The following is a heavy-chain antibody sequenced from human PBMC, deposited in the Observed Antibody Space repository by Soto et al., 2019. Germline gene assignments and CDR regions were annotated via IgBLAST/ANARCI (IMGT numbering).Heavy chain of an antibody. V-gene: IGHV3-23*01. CDR3: TRTLFIAARGVEPFDY. CDR2: TSGNGGST. D-gene: IGHD6-6*01. J-gene: IGHJ4*02. CDR1: GFTFSDYA. Sequence: PGGSLRLSCAASGFTFSDYAMTWVRQAPGKGLEWVSHTSGNGGSTYYADSVKGRFTISRDNSRDTMHLQMNSLRAEDTALYYCTRTLFIAARGVEPFDYWGQGALVTISS.